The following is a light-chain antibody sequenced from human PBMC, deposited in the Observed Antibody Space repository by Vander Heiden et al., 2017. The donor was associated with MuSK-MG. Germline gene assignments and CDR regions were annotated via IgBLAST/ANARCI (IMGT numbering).Light chain of an antibody. CDR2: YND. J-gene: IGLJ2*01. Sequence: FPHPPSVSAAPGQKVTISCTGSSSDIGNNYLSCYQQLPRTAPKRLMFYNDRRPSGIPDRCSCDTTGTNATLGTDGLQTGDEADDYCGRSDSGLNAWVFGGGTKLTVL. CDR3: GRSDSGLNAWV. V-gene: IGLV1-51*01. CDR1: SSDIGNNY.